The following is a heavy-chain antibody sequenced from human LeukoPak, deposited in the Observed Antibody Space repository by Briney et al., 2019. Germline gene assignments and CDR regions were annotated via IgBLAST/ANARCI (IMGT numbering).Heavy chain of an antibody. J-gene: IGHJ4*02. CDR2: ISGGGGST. CDR1: GFIVSSDY. CDR3: AKDRLQYGGNFDY. Sequence: GGSLRLSCAASGFIVSSDYMSWVRQVPGKGLEWVSAISGGGGSTYYADSVKGRFTISRDNSKNTLYLQMDNLRAEDTAVYYCAKDRLQYGGNFDYWGQGTLVTVSS. D-gene: IGHD4-23*01. V-gene: IGHV3-23*01.